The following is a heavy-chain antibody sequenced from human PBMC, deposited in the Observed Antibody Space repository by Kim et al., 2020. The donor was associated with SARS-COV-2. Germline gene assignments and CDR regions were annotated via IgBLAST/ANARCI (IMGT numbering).Heavy chain of an antibody. CDR1: GFSFSAYG. CDR2: IRDDVSNK. V-gene: IGHV3-33*01. CDR3: ARVKGSYYNYGMDV. J-gene: IGHJ6*02. Sequence: GGSLRLSCVASGFSFSAYGMHWVRQAPGKGLEWVALIRDDVSNKYYPDSVKGRFTISRDNSKNTLYLQMNSLRVEDTAVYYCARVKGSYYNYGMDVWGQGTTVTVSS.